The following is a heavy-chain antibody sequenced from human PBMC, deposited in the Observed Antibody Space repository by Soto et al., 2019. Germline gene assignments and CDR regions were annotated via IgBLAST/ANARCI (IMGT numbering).Heavy chain of an antibody. J-gene: IGHJ4*02. CDR3: ARGITIFGVVIPNY. D-gene: IGHD3-3*01. CDR1: GFTFTTYA. V-gene: IGHV3-30-3*01. CDR2: ISNEGSKK. Sequence: PGGSLRLSCAASGFTFTTYAMHWVRQAPGEGLEWVAIISNEGSKKDYADSVKGRFTISRDNAKNTLYLQMNSLRAEDTAVYYCARGITIFGVVIPNYWGQGTLVTVSS.